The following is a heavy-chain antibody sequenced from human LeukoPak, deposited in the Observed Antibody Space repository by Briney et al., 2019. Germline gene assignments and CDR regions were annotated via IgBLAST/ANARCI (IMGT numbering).Heavy chain of an antibody. V-gene: IGHV4-59*01. J-gene: IGHJ4*02. D-gene: IGHD1-26*01. CDR2: IYYSGNT. Sequence: PSETLSLTCTVSGGSISSFYWSWIRQPPGKGLEWIGYIYYSGNTNYNPSLKNRVTISVDTSKNQFSPNLSSVTAADTAVYYCARGYSGSYGRFDYWGKGTLVTVSS. CDR1: GGSISSFY. CDR3: ARGYSGSYGRFDY.